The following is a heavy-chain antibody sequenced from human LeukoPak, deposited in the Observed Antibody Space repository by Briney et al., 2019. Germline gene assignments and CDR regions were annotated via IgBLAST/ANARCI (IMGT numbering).Heavy chain of an antibody. J-gene: IGHJ3*02. CDR2: IRGDGSVK. D-gene: IGHD3-22*01. V-gene: IGHV3-7*01. CDR3: ARDANHHDSSGYYDAFDI. CDR1: DFSFSNYW. Sequence: GGSLRLSCAASDFSFSNYWMIWLRQAPGKGLEWVANIRGDGSVKYYLDSVKGRFTISRDNAKNSLYLQMNSLSAEDTAVYYCARDANHHDSSGYYDAFDIWGQGPMVTVSS.